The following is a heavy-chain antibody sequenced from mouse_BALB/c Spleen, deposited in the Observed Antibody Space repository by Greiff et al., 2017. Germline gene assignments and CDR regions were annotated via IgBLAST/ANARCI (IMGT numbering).Heavy chain of an antibody. CDR1: GFAFSSYD. Sequence: EVQGVESGGGLVKPGGSLKLSCAASGFAFSSYDMSWVRQTPEKRLEWVAYISSGGGSTYYPDTVKGRFTISRDNAKNTLYLQMSSLKSEDTAMYYCARQSGVGMDYWGQGTSVTVSS. CDR3: ARQSGVGMDY. J-gene: IGHJ4*01. D-gene: IGHD1-1*02. V-gene: IGHV5-12-1*01. CDR2: ISSGGGST.